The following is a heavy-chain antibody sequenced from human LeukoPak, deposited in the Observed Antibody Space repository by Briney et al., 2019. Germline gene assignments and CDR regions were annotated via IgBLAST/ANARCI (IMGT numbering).Heavy chain of an antibody. Sequence: GGSLRLSCAASGFALSSYAMTWVRQAPGRGLEWVPSVDGGGGGTYYADSVKGRFTISRDNSKDTLYLQMNGLRAEDTAVYFCAKQSAGSAAWYSLHYDFWGQGTLVTVSS. J-gene: IGHJ4*02. V-gene: IGHV3-23*01. CDR2: VDGGGGGT. CDR1: GFALSSYA. D-gene: IGHD6-13*01. CDR3: AKQSAGSAAWYSLHYDF.